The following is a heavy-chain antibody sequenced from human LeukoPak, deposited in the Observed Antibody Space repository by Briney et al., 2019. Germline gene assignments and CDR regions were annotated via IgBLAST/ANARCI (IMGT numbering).Heavy chain of an antibody. D-gene: IGHD3-10*01. Sequence: HGGSLRLSCAASGFSISNDWMSWVRQAPGKGLEWVARVKSRSAGETTDYAAPVKGRFTISRDDSKNTLYLQMNSLKTKDTAVYSCTLIQGWGSGSYYRDFWGQGTLVTVSS. CDR2: VKSRSAGETT. CDR3: TLIQGWGSGSYYRDF. J-gene: IGHJ4*02. CDR1: GFSISNDW. V-gene: IGHV3-15*01.